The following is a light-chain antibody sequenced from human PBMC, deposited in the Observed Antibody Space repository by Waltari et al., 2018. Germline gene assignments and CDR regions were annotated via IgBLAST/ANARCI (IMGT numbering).Light chain of an antibody. CDR3: SSYTSSNTLDWV. CDR1: NSDIGPQNY. Sequence: QSALTQPASVSGSPGQSITISCTGTNSDIGPQNYVSWYQQHPGKAPKVLIYDDTDRPSGISNRFSGSKSGNTASLTISGLQPEDEADYYCSSYTSSNTLDWVFGGGTKLTVL. CDR2: DDT. J-gene: IGLJ3*02. V-gene: IGLV2-14*03.